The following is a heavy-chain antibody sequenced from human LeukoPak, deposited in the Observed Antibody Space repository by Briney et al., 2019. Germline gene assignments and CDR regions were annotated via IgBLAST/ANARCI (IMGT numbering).Heavy chain of an antibody. J-gene: IGHJ3*02. CDR3: AKDLNYDILTGYSDAFDI. D-gene: IGHD3-9*01. CDR2: IRYDGSNK. Sequence: GGSLRLSCAASGFTFSSYGMHWVRQAPGKGLEWVAFIRYDGSNKYYADSVKGRFTISRDNSKNTLYLQMNSLRAEDTAVYYCAKDLNYDILTGYSDAFDIWGQGTMVTVSS. CDR1: GFTFSSYG. V-gene: IGHV3-30*02.